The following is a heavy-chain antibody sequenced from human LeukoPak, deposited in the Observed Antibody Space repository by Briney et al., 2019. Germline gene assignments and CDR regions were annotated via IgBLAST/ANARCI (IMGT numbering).Heavy chain of an antibody. CDR3: VNSGFDP. Sequence: GGSLRLSCAASGFTFSTYGMNWVRQAPGKGLEWVSVISGSGGSTYYADSVKGRFTISRDNFKNTLSLQMNGLRVEDTALYYCVNSGFDPWGQGTLVTVSS. CDR2: ISGSGGST. V-gene: IGHV3-23*01. D-gene: IGHD3-10*01. CDR1: GFTFSTYG. J-gene: IGHJ5*02.